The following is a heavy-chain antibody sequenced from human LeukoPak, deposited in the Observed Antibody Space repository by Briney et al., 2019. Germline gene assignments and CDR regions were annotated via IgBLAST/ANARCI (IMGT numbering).Heavy chain of an antibody. Sequence: SVKVSCKASGGTFSSYAISWVRQAPGQGLEWMGRIIPIFGTANYAQKFQGRVTITTEESRSTAYMELSSLRSEDTAVYYCARGTSRYYDSSGYLDWGQGTLVTVSS. J-gene: IGHJ4*02. D-gene: IGHD3-22*01. V-gene: IGHV1-69*05. CDR1: GGTFSSYA. CDR2: IIPIFGTA. CDR3: ARGTSRYYDSSGYLD.